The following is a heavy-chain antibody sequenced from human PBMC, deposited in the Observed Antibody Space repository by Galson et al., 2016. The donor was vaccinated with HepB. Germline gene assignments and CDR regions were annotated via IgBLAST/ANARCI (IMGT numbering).Heavy chain of an antibody. CDR3: ARDTKSNGWHGDVMNFYYYGMGV. Sequence: SLRLSCAASGFTFRSYGMNWVRQAPGRGLEWVSSISSSSTYIYYADSVKGRFTISRDNAKNSLYLQMNSLRGEDTAVYFCARDTKSNGWHGDVMNFYYYGMGVWGQGTTVTVSS. V-gene: IGHV3-21*01. CDR1: GFTFRSYG. J-gene: IGHJ6*02. CDR2: ISSSSTYI. D-gene: IGHD6-25*01.